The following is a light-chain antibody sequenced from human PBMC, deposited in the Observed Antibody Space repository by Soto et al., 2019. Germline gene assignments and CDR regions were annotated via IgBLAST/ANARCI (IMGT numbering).Light chain of an antibody. CDR3: AAWDDSLNGVV. J-gene: IGLJ2*01. CDR2: SN. CDR1: SSNIGSNT. V-gene: IGLV1-44*01. Sequence: QPVLTQPPSASGTPGQRVTISCSGSSSNIGSNTVNWYQQLPGTAPKLLIYSNQRPSGVPDRFSGSKSGTSASLAISGLQSEDEADYYCAAWDDSLNGVVFGGGTKLTVL.